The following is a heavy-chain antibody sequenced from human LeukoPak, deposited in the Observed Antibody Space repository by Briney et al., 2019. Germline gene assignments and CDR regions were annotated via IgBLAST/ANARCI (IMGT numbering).Heavy chain of an antibody. CDR3: AKGRSRRGIAVAGTPFDY. V-gene: IGHV3-23*01. CDR1: GFTFSSYA. D-gene: IGHD6-19*01. Sequence: PGGSLRLSCAASGFTFSSYAMSWVRQAPGKGLEWVSAISGSGGSTYYADSVKGRFTISRDNSKNTLYLQMNSLRAEDTAVHYCAKGRSRRGIAVAGTPFDYWGQGTLSPSPQ. CDR2: ISGSGGST. J-gene: IGHJ4*02.